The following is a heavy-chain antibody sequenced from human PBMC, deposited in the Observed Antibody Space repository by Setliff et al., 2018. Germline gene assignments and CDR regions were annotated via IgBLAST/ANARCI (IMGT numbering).Heavy chain of an antibody. Sequence: TCAVSGYSISSGYYWGWIRQPPGKGLEWIGNIYHSGSTYYNPSLKSRVTISVDTSKNQFSLKLTSVTAADTAVYYCARHGLQFLEWLSAFDYWGQGTLVTVSS. CDR1: GYSISSGYY. CDR2: IYHSGST. J-gene: IGHJ4*02. V-gene: IGHV4-38-2*01. CDR3: ARHGLQFLEWLSAFDY. D-gene: IGHD3-3*01.